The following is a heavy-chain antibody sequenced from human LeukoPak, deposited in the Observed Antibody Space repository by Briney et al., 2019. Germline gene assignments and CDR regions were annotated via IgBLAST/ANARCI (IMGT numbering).Heavy chain of an antibody. CDR2: INEDGTSA. J-gene: IGHJ4*02. Sequence: GGSLRLSCAASGFTFSSYGMHWVRQAPGKGLEWVAHINEDGTSASHADSVKGRFTISRDNAKNTLYLQMNSLTVEDTAVYYCARVPTNSYGFGQWGQGPLVTVSS. D-gene: IGHD5-18*01. CDR1: GFTFSSYG. CDR3: ARVPTNSYGFGQ. V-gene: IGHV3-74*01.